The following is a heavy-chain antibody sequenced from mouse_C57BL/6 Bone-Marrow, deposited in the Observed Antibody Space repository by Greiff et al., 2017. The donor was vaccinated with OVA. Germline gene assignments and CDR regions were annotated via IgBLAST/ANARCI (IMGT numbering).Heavy chain of an antibody. V-gene: IGHV10-1*01. Sequence: EVHLVESGGGLVQPKGSLKLSCAASGFSFNTYAMNWVRQAPGQGLEWVARIRRKSNNYATYYADSVKDRFTISRDDSESMLYLQMNNLKTEDTAMYYCVRRLRDAYWGQGTLVTVSA. D-gene: IGHD2-4*01. J-gene: IGHJ3*01. CDR1: GFSFNTYA. CDR2: IRRKSNNYAT. CDR3: VRRLRDAY.